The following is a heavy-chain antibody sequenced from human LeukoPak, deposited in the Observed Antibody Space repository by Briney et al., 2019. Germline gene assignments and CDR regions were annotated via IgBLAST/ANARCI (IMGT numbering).Heavy chain of an antibody. V-gene: IGHV3-33*01. CDR3: ASSITVAGIIDY. CDR1: GFTFSSHG. D-gene: IGHD6-19*01. CDR2: IWYDGSNE. Sequence: PGGSLRLSCAASGFTFSSHGMHWVRQAPGKGLERVAVIWYDGSNEYYEDSVKGRFTISRDNSKNTLFLQMNALRAEDTAVYYCASSITVAGIIDYWGQGTLVTVSS. J-gene: IGHJ4*02.